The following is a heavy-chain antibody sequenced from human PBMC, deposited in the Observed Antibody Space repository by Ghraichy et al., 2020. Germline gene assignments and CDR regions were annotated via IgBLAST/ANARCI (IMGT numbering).Heavy chain of an antibody. D-gene: IGHD3-22*01. CDR3: AGDVADSSGLKPFDY. CDR2: INPNSGGT. J-gene: IGHJ4*02. Sequence: ASVKVSCKASGYTFTGYYMHWVRQAPGQGLEWMGRINPNSGGTNYAQKCQGRVTMTRDTSISTAYMELSSLRSDDTAEYYCAGDVADSSGLKPFDYWGQGTLVTVSS. CDR1: GYTFTGYY. V-gene: IGHV1-2*06.